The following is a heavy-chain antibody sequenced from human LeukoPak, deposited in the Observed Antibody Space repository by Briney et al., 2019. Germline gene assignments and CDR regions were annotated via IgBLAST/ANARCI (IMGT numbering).Heavy chain of an antibody. CDR1: GYTFPLYY. D-gene: IGHD2-2*01. CDR2: ILPNSGDT. Sequence: GASVPVSCKASGYTFPLYYIHWLRQAPGEGLEWVGWILPNSGDTFYAQRFRGRVTMTSDTSTNTAYMDLYKLTSDDTAVYFCARPPHELVSAAPFDYWGQGTLVTVSP. J-gene: IGHJ4*02. CDR3: ARPPHELVSAAPFDY. V-gene: IGHV1-2*02.